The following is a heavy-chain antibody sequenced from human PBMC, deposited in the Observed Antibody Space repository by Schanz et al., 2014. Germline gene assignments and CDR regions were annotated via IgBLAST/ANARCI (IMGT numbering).Heavy chain of an antibody. J-gene: IGHJ5*02. CDR2: INPNTGGT. CDR3: AREKGHGYSGLS. Sequence: QVLLVQSGAEVKQPGASVKVSCKASGYTFTAYFIHWVRQAPGQGLEWMGRINPNTGGTNFAQKFQGRVTMTRDTSITTAYMALSGLTSDDPAVYYCAREKGHGYSGLSWGQGTLLAVSS. CDR1: GYTFTAYF. V-gene: IGHV1-2*06. D-gene: IGHD5-12*01.